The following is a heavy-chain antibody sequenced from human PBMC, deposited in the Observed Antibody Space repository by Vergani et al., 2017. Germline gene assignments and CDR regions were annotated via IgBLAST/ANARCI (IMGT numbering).Heavy chain of an antibody. Sequence: QVQLVQSGAEVKKPGSSVKVSCKASGCTFSSYAISWVRQAPGQGLEWMGGIIPIFVTANYAQEFQGRVTITADESTSTVYLELSSLRSEDTAVYYCAGGEINDYGGLWGFDYWGQGTLVTVSS. CDR3: AGGEINDYGGLWGFDY. V-gene: IGHV1-69*01. CDR1: GCTFSSYA. CDR2: IIPIFVTA. J-gene: IGHJ4*02. D-gene: IGHD4-23*01.